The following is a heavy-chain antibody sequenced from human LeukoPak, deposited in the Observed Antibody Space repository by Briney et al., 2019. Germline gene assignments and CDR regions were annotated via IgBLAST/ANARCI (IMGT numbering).Heavy chain of an antibody. D-gene: IGHD5-12*01. V-gene: IGHV4-34*01. J-gene: IGHJ4*02. CDR2: INHSGST. Sequence: SETLSLTCAVYGGSFSVYYWSWIRQPPGKGLEWIGEINHSGSTNYNPSLKSRVTISVDTSKNQFSLKLSSVTAADTAVYYCARGGWIRNYFDYWGQGTLVTVSS. CDR3: ARGGWIRNYFDY. CDR1: GGSFSVYY.